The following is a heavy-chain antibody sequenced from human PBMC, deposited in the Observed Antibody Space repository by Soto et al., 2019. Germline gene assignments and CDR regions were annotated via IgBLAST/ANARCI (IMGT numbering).Heavy chain of an antibody. V-gene: IGHV1-18*01. Sequence: QVQLVQSGAEVKNPGASMKVSCKASGFTFTSYGISCVRQAPGQGLDWMRWVSAYNGNTHYAQKLQRRVTMTTDTSTTTAYMELRSLRSDETAVYYCSRGGSSWQPHEDYWGQGTLVTVSS. CDR2: VSAYNGNT. D-gene: IGHD6-13*01. CDR1: GFTFTSYG. CDR3: SRGGSSWQPHEDY. J-gene: IGHJ4*02.